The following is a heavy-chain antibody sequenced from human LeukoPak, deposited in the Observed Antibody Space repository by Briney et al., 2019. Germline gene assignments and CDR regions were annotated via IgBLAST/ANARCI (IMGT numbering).Heavy chain of an antibody. CDR2: ISPNGAST. Sequence: GASVKVSCKASGYTFTNYYIHWVRQAPGQGLEWMGVISPNGASTTYAQKLQGRVTVTRDTSTSTVYMELSSLRSEDTAMYYCARDPRNRNDGFYYYMDVWGQGTLVTVSS. V-gene: IGHV1-46*03. CDR3: ARDPRNRNDGFYYYMDV. D-gene: IGHD1-1*01. CDR1: GYTFTNYY. J-gene: IGHJ6*03.